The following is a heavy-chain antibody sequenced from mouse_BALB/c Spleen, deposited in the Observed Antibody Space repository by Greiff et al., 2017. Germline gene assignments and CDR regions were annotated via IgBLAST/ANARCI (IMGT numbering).Heavy chain of an antibody. CDR2: ISNLAYSI. Sequence: DVQLVESGGGLVQPGGSRKLSCAASGFTFSDYGMAWVRQAPGKGPEWVAFISNLAYSIYYADTVTGRFTISRENAKNTLYLEMSSLRSEDTAMYYCARDYGTTGYYFDYWGQGTTLTVSS. D-gene: IGHD1-1*02. CDR1: GFTFSDYG. CDR3: ARDYGTTGYYFDY. V-gene: IGHV5-15*02. J-gene: IGHJ2*01.